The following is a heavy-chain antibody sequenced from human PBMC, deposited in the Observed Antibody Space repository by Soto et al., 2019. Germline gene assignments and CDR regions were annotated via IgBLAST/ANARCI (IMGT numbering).Heavy chain of an antibody. CDR2: INHSGST. Sequence: PSETLSLTCAVYGGSFSGYYWSWIRQPPGKGLEWIGEINHSGSTNYNPSLKSRVTISVDTSKNQFSLKLSSVTAADTAVYYCACVRVPRAVYSSGWYSCFDHWGQGTLVTVSS. CDR3: ACVRVPRAVYSSGWYSCFDH. V-gene: IGHV4-34*01. D-gene: IGHD6-19*01. CDR1: GGSFSGYY. J-gene: IGHJ4*02.